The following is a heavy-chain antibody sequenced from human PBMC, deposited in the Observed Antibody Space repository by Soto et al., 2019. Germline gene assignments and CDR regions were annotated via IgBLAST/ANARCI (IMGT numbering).Heavy chain of an antibody. CDR2: IFNVGST. CDR3: ARHLTYGGPDFEH. D-gene: IGHD4-17*01. J-gene: IGHJ4*02. Sequence: QVQLPESGPGLVKASETLSLTCTVSGGSISRYYWSWIRQPPGKGLEWIGYIFNVGSTDYSPSLKSRVTISVDTSKNQIYLKLTSATAADTAIYYCARHLTYGGPDFEHWGQGALVTVSS. CDR1: GGSISRYY. V-gene: IGHV4-59*08.